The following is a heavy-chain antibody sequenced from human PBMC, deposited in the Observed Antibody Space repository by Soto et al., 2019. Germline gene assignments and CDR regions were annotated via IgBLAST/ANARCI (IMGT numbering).Heavy chain of an antibody. CDR2: ISWNSGSV. D-gene: IGHD4-17*01. J-gene: IGHJ6*03. CDR1: GFTFDDYA. Sequence: EVQLVESGGGLVQPGRSLRLSCAASGFTFDDYAMHWVRQAPGKGLEWVSGISWNSGSVGYADSVKGRFTISRDNAKNSLYLQMNSLRAEDTALYYCAKTTADYGDYYYYMDVWGKGTTVTVSS. V-gene: IGHV3-9*01. CDR3: AKTTADYGDYYYYMDV.